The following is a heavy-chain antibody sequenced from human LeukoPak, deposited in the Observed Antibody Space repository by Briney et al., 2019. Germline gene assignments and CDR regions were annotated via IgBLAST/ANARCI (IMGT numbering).Heavy chain of an antibody. CDR2: IVVGSGNT. CDR3: ARFSYSSGWFLDY. CDR1: GFTFTSSA. J-gene: IGHJ4*02. V-gene: IGHV1-58*02. Sequence: SVKVSCKASGFTFTSSAMQWVRQARGQRLEWIGWIVVGSGNTNYAQKFQERVTITRDMSTSTAYMELSSLRSDDTAVYYCARFSYSSGWFLDYWGQGTLVTVSS. D-gene: IGHD6-19*01.